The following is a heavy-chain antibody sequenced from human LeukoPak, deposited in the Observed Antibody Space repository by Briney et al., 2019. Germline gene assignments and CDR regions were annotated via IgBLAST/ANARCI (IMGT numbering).Heavy chain of an antibody. CDR1: GGSISSSSYY. CDR3: ARDQGSIWYSDDAFDI. Sequence: SETLSLTCTVSGGSISSSSYYWGWVRQPPGKGREWIGYIFYSLSTTYHPSPNTRVTISVDPSKNQFSLKLSSVTAADTAVYYCARDQGSIWYSDDAFDIWGQGTMVTVSS. CDR2: IFYSLST. V-gene: IGHV4-61*01. D-gene: IGHD2-8*01. J-gene: IGHJ3*02.